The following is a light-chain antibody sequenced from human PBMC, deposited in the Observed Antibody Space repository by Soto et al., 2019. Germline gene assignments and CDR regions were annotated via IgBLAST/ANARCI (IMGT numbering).Light chain of an antibody. CDR2: AAS. CDR1: QSISSY. J-gene: IGKJ4*01. CDR3: QQSYSPRFT. Sequence: DIQMTQSPSSLSASVGDRVTITCRASQSISSYLNWYQQKPGEAPKLLIYAASSLQSGVPSRFSGSGSGTDFTLTISSLQPEDFATYYCQQSYSPRFTFGGGTKVEIK. V-gene: IGKV1-39*01.